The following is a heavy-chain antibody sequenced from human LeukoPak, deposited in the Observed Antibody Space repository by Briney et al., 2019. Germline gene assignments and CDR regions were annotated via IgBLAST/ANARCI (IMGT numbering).Heavy chain of an antibody. CDR2: INHSGST. CDR1: RGSFSGNY. CDR3: AREDSSGYYYLVSY. Sequence: PSETLSLTCTVYRGSFSGNYWSWIRQPPGKGLEWIGEINHSGSTYYNPSLKSRVTISVDTSKNQFSLKLSSVTAADTAVYYCAREDSSGYYYLVSYWGQGTLVTVSS. V-gene: IGHV4-34*01. D-gene: IGHD3-22*01. J-gene: IGHJ4*02.